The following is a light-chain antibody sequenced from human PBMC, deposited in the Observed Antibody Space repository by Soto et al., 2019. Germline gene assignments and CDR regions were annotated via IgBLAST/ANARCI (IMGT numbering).Light chain of an antibody. Sequence: AQSPGTLSLSPGESATLSCRASQTVSITYLTWYQQKPGQAPRLLIFGASKRATGIPDRFSGSGSGTEFTLTISSLQSEDFAVYYCQQYNNWPPGAFGQGTKVDIK. CDR2: GAS. V-gene: IGKV3D-15*01. J-gene: IGKJ1*01. CDR1: QTVSITY. CDR3: QQYNNWPPGA.